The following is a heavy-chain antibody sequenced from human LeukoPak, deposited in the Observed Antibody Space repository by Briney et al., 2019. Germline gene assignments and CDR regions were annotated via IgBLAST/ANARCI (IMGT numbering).Heavy chain of an antibody. Sequence: SETLSLTCTVSGGSISSSSYYWGWVRQPPGKGLEWIGTIYYSGSTYYNPSLNGRVTISVDTSKNQFSLKLSSVTAADTAVFYCARRPVAGTFYFDYWGQGTLVTVSS. V-gene: IGHV4-39*01. CDR2: IYYSGST. D-gene: IGHD6-19*01. CDR1: GGSISSSSYY. CDR3: ARRPVAGTFYFDY. J-gene: IGHJ4*02.